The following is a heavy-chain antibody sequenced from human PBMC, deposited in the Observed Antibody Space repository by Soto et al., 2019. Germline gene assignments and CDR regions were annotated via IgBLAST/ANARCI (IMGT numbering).Heavy chain of an antibody. CDR1: GDSVSGNSAA. CDR3: AGTTSHHWLYMDV. Sequence: PSQTLSLTCAISGDSVSGNSAAWNWIRLSPSRGLEWLARTYYRSRWYNDYAVSVRSRITVNADTSKNQFSLQLTSVTPEDTAIYYCAGTTSHHWLYMDVWGRGTTVIVSS. J-gene: IGHJ6*03. CDR2: TYYRSRWYN. V-gene: IGHV6-1*01. D-gene: IGHD1-1*01.